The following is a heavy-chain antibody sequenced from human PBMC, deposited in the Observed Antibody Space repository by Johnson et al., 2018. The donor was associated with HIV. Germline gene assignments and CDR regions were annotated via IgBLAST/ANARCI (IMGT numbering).Heavy chain of an antibody. CDR3: ARGPSQVYWPDVAFDI. CDR2: ISYDGSNK. CDR1: GFTFSDHY. V-gene: IGHV3-30-3*01. Sequence: QVQLVESGRGVVRPGGSLRLSCAASGFTFSDHYMHWVRQAPGKGLEWVAVISYDGSNKYYADSVQGRFTISRDNSKNTLYLQMNSLRAEDTAVYYCARGPSQVYWPDVAFDIWGQGTTVTVSS. D-gene: IGHD2-8*02. J-gene: IGHJ3*02.